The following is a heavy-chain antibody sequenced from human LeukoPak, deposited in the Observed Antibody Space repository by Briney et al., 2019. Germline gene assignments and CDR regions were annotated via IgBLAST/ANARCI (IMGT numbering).Heavy chain of an antibody. CDR2: IIPIFGTA. D-gene: IGHD2-21*01. V-gene: IGHV1-69*13. Sequence: ASVKVSCMASGGTFSSYAIRWVRQPPGQGLQWMGGIIPIFGTANYAQKFQGRVTITADESTSTAYMELSSLRSADTAVYYCARESMNAFDIWGQGTMVTVSS. J-gene: IGHJ3*02. CDR3: ARESMNAFDI. CDR1: GGTFSSYA.